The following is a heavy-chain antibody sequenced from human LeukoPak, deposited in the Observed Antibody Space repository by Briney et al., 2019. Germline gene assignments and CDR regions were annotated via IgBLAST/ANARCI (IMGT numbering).Heavy chain of an antibody. CDR3: ATSSSSWYYFDY. V-gene: IGHV3-33*01. CDR2: IWYDGSNK. D-gene: IGHD6-13*01. CDR1: GFTSSSYG. J-gene: IGHJ4*02. Sequence: GGSLRLSCAASGFTSSSYGMHWVRQAPSKGLEWVAVIWYDGSNKYYADSVKGRFTISRDNSKNTLYLQMNSLRAEDTAVYYCATSSSSWYYFDYWGQGTLVTVSS.